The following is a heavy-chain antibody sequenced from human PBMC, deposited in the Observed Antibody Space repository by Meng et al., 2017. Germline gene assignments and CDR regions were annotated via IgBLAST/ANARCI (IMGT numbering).Heavy chain of an antibody. D-gene: IGHD6-13*01. CDR2: IYTSGST. CDR1: GGSISSGSYY. Sequence: LRLSCTVSGGSISSGSYYWSWIRQPAGKGLEWIGRIYTSGSTNYNPSLKSRVTISVDTSKNQFSLKLSSVTAADTAVYYCARGQYSMAFDYWGQGTLVTVSS. J-gene: IGHJ4*02. CDR3: ARGQYSMAFDY. V-gene: IGHV4-61*02.